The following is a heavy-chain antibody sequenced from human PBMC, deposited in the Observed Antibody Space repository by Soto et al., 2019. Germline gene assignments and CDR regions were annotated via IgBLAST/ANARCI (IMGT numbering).Heavy chain of an antibody. CDR2: IIPIFGTA. J-gene: IGHJ6*02. D-gene: IGHD6-19*01. CDR1: RVAFSKFI. CDR3: AKVRYSSPMGYYYGMDV. Sequence: VKVSCKASRVAFSKFIVTWVRQAPGLGREWVGGIIPIFGTANYAQKFQGRVTITADESTSTSYMEVNNLRSEDTAVYYCAKVRYSSPMGYYYGMDVWGQGTTVTVSS. V-gene: IGHV1-69*13.